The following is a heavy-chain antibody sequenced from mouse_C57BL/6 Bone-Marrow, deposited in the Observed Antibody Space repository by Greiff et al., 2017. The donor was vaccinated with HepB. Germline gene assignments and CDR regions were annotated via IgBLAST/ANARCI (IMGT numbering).Heavy chain of an antibody. CDR1: GYTFTDYY. D-gene: IGHD1-1*01. CDR2: INPYNGGT. J-gene: IGHJ2*01. V-gene: IGHV1-19*01. CDR3: ARKKRITTVQYYFDY. Sequence: EVQLQQSGPVLVQPGASVKMSCKASGYTFTDYYMNWVKQSHGKSLEWIGVINPYNGGTSYNQKFQGKATLTVDKSSSKAYMELNSLTSEDSAVYYCARKKRITTVQYYFDYWGQGTTLTVSS.